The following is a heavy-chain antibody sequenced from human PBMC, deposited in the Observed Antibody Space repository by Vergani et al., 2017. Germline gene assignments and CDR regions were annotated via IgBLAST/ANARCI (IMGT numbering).Heavy chain of an antibody. D-gene: IGHD3-22*01. V-gene: IGHV3-23*01. CDR3: AKTPYYYDSSGYIDY. CDR1: GFTFSSYA. CDR2: ISGSGGST. Sequence: EVQLLESGGGLVQPGGSLRLSCAASGFTFSSYAMSWVRQAPGKGLEWVSAISGSGGSTSYADSVKGRFTISRDNSKNTLYLQMNSLRAEDTAVYYCAKTPYYYDSSGYIDYWGQGTLVTVSS. J-gene: IGHJ4*02.